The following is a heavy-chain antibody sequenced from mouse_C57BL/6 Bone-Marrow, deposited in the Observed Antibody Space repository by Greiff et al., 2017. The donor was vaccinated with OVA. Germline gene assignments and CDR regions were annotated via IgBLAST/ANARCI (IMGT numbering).Heavy chain of an antibody. CDR1: GFTFSSYG. CDR2: ISSGGSYT. V-gene: IGHV5-6*01. Sequence: EVKVVESGGDLVKPGGSLKLSCAASGFTFSSYGMSWVRQTPDKRLEWVATISSGGSYTYYPDSVKGRFTISRDNAKNTLYLQMSSLKSEDTAMYYCARQALYSNYYDWGQGTTLTVSS. CDR3: ARQALYSNYYD. J-gene: IGHJ2*01. D-gene: IGHD2-5*01.